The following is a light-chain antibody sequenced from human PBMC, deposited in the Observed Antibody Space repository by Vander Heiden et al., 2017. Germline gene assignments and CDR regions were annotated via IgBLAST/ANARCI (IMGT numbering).Light chain of an antibody. V-gene: IGLV6-57*01. J-gene: IGLJ2*01. CDR3: QSYDSSSVV. CDR1: SGSIASNY. Sequence: NFMLTQPHSVSESPGKTVTISCTRSSGSIASNYVQWYQQRPGSSPTTVIYEDNQRPSGVPDRFSGSIDSSSNSASLTISGLKTEDEADYYCQSYDSSSVVFGGGTKLTGL. CDR2: EDN.